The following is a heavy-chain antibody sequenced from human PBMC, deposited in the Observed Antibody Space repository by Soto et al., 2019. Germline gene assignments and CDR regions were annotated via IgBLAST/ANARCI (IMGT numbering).Heavy chain of an antibody. CDR2: IGGSGETT. D-gene: IGHD3-10*01. Sequence: GGSLRLSCAASGFPFSTTDMSWVRQAPGKGLEWASTIGGSGETTYYADSVKGRFTISRDNSKNTLYLQMSSLRADDTALYYCAKNSGWFNTWGQGALVTVSS. V-gene: IGHV3-23*01. CDR3: AKNSGWFNT. J-gene: IGHJ5*02. CDR1: GFPFSTTD.